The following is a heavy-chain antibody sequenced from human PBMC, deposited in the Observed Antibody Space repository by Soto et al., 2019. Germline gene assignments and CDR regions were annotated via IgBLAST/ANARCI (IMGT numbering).Heavy chain of an antibody. D-gene: IGHD3-22*01. Sequence: PSETLSLTCTVSGGSIGSYYWTWIRQPPGKGLEWIGYIYDSLSTNYNPSLESRVTISLDTSKNQFSLKLTSMTAADTAVYYCAREPRLFVAFDIWGQGTMVTVSS. J-gene: IGHJ3*02. CDR1: GGSIGSYY. V-gene: IGHV4-59*01. CDR3: AREPRLFVAFDI. CDR2: IYDSLST.